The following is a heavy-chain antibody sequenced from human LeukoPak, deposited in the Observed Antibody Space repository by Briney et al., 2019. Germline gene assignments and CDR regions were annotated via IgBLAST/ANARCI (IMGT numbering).Heavy chain of an antibody. CDR1: GFTFSSYW. Sequence: GGSLRLSCAASGFTFSSYWMHWVRHAPGKGLLWVSRINSDGTTTYYADSVKGRFTISRDNAKNTLYLQMNSLRAEDTAVYYCARGNYYGMDVWGQGTTVTVSS. V-gene: IGHV3-74*01. CDR3: ARGNYYGMDV. J-gene: IGHJ6*02. CDR2: INSDGTTT.